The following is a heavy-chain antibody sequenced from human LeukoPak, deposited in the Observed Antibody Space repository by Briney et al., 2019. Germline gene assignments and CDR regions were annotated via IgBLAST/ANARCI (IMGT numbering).Heavy chain of an antibody. V-gene: IGHV3-21*01. CDR3: VRDGWNDDY. CDR2: ISSSSSYI. D-gene: IGHD1-1*01. Sequence: GESLRLSCAASGFTFSSYSMNWVRQAPGKGLEWVSSISSSSSYIYYADSLKGRFTISRDNAKNSLHLQMNSLRAEDTAVYYCVRDGWNDDYWGQGTLVTVSS. CDR1: GFTFSSYS. J-gene: IGHJ4*02.